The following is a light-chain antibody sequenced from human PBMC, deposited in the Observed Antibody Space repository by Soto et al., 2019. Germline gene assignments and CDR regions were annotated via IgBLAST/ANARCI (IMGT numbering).Light chain of an antibody. V-gene: IGKV3-15*01. CDR1: QSVSSN. CDR2: GAS. Sequence: EIVMTQSPATLSVSPGERATLSCRASQSVSSNLAWYQQKSGQAPRLLIYGASTRATGIPARFSGSGSGTEFTLTISSLPSEDFAVYYCQQYNNWPPPYTFGQGTKLEIK. CDR3: QQYNNWPPPYT. J-gene: IGKJ2*01.